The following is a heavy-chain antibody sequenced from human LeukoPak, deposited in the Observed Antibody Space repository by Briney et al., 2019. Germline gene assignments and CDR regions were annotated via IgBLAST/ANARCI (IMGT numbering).Heavy chain of an antibody. CDR3: ARGHDVGSSGWWLFDY. CDR2: IIPIFGTA. V-gene: IGHV1-69*05. CDR1: GGTFSSYA. Sequence: SVKVSCKASGGTFSSYAISRVRQAPGQGLEWMGRIIPIFGTANYAQKFQGRVTITTDESTSTAYMELSSLRSEDTAVYYCARGHDVGSSGWWLFDYWGQGTLVTVSS. D-gene: IGHD6-19*01. J-gene: IGHJ4*02.